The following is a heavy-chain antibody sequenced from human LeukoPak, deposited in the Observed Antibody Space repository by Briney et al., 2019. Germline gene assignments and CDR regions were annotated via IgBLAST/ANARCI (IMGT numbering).Heavy chain of an antibody. CDR2: IWYDGSNK. V-gene: IGHV3-33*01. CDR3: ARDFGTAGDTYYYDSSANHGAFDI. J-gene: IGHJ3*02. CDR1: GFTFSSYG. Sequence: PGRSLRLSCAASGFTFSSYGMHWVRQAPGKGLEWVAIIWYDGSNKYYADSVKGRFTISRDNSKNTVYLQMNSLRAEDTAVYYCARDFGTAGDTYYYDSSANHGAFDIWGQGTVVTVSS. D-gene: IGHD3-22*01.